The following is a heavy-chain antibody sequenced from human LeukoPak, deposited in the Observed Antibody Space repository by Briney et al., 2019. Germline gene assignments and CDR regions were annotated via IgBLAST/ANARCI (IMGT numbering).Heavy chain of an antibody. CDR1: GFTFRYYW. CDR3: ARDRVGGTNYFDY. D-gene: IGHD1-26*01. V-gene: IGHV3-74*01. CDR2: INIDGTTT. J-gene: IGHJ4*02. Sequence: GGSLRLSCGASGFTFRYYWMHWVRQPPGKGLEWVSRINIDGTTTDYADSVKGRFTISRDNSKNTLYLQMNSLRAEDTAVYYCARDRVGGTNYFDYWGQGTLVTVSS.